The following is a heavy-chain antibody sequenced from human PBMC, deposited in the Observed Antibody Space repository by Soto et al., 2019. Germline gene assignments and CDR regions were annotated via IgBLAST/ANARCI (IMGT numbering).Heavy chain of an antibody. Sequence: QVQLVQSGAEVVKSGASVKVSCKATGYTFINYAMYWVRQAPGQGPEWMGILAPRDGTTTYAQTFKGEVTLPRATSRSTVYMELSSLKSADTPVYYGARGGGTLDYWGQGPLSPSPQ. CDR3: ARGGGTLDY. J-gene: IGHJ4*02. CDR2: LAPRDGTT. V-gene: IGHV1-46*01. CDR1: GYTFINYA.